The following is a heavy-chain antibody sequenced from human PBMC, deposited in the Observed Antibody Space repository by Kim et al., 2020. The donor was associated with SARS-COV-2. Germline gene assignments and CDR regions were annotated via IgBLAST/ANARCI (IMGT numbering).Heavy chain of an antibody. D-gene: IGHD5-18*01. CDR1: GFTFSSYS. V-gene: IGHV3-48*02. Sequence: GGSLRLSCAASGFTFSSYSMNWVRQAPGKGLEWVSYISSSSSTIYYADSVKGRFTISRDNAKNSLYLQMNSLRDEDTAVYYCARDTRIQLWSTLPDYWGQGTLVTVSS. CDR3: ARDTRIQLWSTLPDY. J-gene: IGHJ4*02. CDR2: ISSSSSTI.